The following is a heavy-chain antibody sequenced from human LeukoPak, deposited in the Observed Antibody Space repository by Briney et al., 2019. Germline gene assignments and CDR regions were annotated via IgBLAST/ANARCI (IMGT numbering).Heavy chain of an antibody. J-gene: IGHJ4*02. D-gene: IGHD3-22*01. V-gene: IGHV3-30-3*02. CDR3: AKRGYYDSSGFSPLTY. Sequence: GRSLRLSCAASGFTFSSYAMHWVRQAPGKGLEWVAVISYDGSNKYYADSVKGRFTISRDNSRNILYLQMNSLRADDTAVYYCAKRGYYDSSGFSPLTYWGQGTLVTVSS. CDR2: ISYDGSNK. CDR1: GFTFSSYA.